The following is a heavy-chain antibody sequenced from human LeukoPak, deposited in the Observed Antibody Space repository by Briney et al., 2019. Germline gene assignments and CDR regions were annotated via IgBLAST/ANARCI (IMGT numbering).Heavy chain of an antibody. CDR2: IFCSGGTP. J-gene: IGHJ4*02. D-gene: IGHD6-19*01. CDR3: GKPTVGYSSGQKPAWPVDY. CDR1: GFTFGSHA. V-gene: IGHV3-23*01. Sequence: GGSLRLSCEASGFTFGSHAMYWVRQAPGKGLEGVAGIFCSGGTPHYADSVKGRFTISRDNSRNTVYLQINSLRAEDTAVYYCGKPTVGYSSGQKPAWPVDYWGQGSLVTVSS.